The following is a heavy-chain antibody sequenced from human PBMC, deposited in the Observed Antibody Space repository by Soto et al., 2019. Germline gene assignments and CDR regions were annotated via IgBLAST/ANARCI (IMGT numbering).Heavy chain of an antibody. D-gene: IGHD6-19*01. V-gene: IGHV3-7*05. CDR1: GFSSSSYW. J-gene: IGHJ4*02. CDR3: ARDLWGVIAVAGTLFDY. Sequence: GRSMRLSCAAGGFSSSSYWMSCGRQAPGKGLEWVANIKQDGSEKYYVDSVKGRFTISRDNAKNSLYLQMNSLRAEDTAVYYCARDLWGVIAVAGTLFDYWGQGT. CDR2: IKQDGSEK.